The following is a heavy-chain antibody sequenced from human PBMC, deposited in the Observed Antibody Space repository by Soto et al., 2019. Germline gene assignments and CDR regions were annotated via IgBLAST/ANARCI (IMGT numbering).Heavy chain of an antibody. CDR2: ISAQNGNT. V-gene: IGHV1-18*01. Sequence: QVQLVQSGAEVREPGASVKVSCETSGYTFTSYAISWVRQAPGQGLEWMGWISAQNGNTNYAQKLQGRVTMTTXXSXTXXYMELRSLRSDDTAVYYCVRDPTVTTGYYFYGMDVWGQGTTVIVSS. CDR3: VRDPTVTTGYYFYGMDV. CDR1: GYTFTSYA. D-gene: IGHD4-4*01. J-gene: IGHJ6*02.